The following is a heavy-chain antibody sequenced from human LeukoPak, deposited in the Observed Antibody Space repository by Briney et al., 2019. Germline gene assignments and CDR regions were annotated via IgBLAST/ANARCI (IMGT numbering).Heavy chain of an antibody. CDR3: AKPRRSIAAADDYYFDY. V-gene: IGHV3-53*01. CDR1: GFTVSSNY. D-gene: IGHD6-13*01. CDR2: IYSGGST. J-gene: IGHJ4*02. Sequence: PGGSLRLSCAASGFTVSSNYMSWVRQAPGKGLEWVSVIYSGGSTYYADSVKGRFTISRDNSKNTLYLQMNSLRAEDTAVYYCAKPRRSIAAADDYYFDYWGQGTLVTVSS.